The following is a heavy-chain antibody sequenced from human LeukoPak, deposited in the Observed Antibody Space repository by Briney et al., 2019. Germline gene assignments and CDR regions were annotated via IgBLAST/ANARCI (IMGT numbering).Heavy chain of an antibody. Sequence: PGGSLRLSCAASGFTFSSYTMSWVRQAPGKGLEWVSTIITSDGNTYYTDSVRGRFTVSRDNSKNTLFLQMNSLRAEDTAVYYCARGVVGLDYWGQGTLVTVSS. CDR2: IITSDGNT. D-gene: IGHD2-2*01. V-gene: IGHV3-23*01. J-gene: IGHJ4*02. CDR1: GFTFSSYT. CDR3: ARGVVGLDY.